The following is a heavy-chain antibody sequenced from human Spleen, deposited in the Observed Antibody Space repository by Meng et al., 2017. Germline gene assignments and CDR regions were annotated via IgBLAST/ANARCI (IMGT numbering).Heavy chain of an antibody. D-gene: IGHD6-13*01. Sequence: QVQLGQSGPEVKKPGDSVKLSCKPSGYTFAAYWIPWLRQAPGQGLEWMGRIDPNNDHTQYAQNFQGRVTMTSDTSISTVYMELNGLRSDDTAVYYCARDEDISAAGKLFGDYWGQGTLVTVSS. CDR2: IDPNNDHT. J-gene: IGHJ4*02. CDR1: GYTFAAYW. CDR3: ARDEDISAAGKLFGDY. V-gene: IGHV1-2*06.